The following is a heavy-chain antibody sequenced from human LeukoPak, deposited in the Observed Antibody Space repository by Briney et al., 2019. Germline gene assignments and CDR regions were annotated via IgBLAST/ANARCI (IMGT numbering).Heavy chain of an antibody. Sequence: GGSLRLSCAASEFTFSDYYMSWIRQAPGKGLEWVSYISSSGSTMYYADSVKGRFTISRDNAKNSLYLQMNSLRAEDTAVYYCARGPRRKIVGATTRWFDPWGQGTLVTVSS. D-gene: IGHD1-26*01. J-gene: IGHJ5*02. CDR1: EFTFSDYY. CDR2: ISSSGSTM. CDR3: ARGPRRKIVGATTRWFDP. V-gene: IGHV3-11*01.